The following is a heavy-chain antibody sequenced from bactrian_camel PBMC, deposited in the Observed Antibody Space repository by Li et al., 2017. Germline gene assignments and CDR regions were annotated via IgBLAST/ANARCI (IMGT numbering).Heavy chain of an antibody. J-gene: IGHJ4*01. CDR3: SHTNWAT. V-gene: IGHV3S26*01. CDR2: ADSAGGT. D-gene: IGHD2*01. Sequence: QVQLVESGGGSVQAGGSLRLSCAVSGYTYSDYCMAWFRQSPGKEREGVGAADSAGGTAYADSVKGRFTISRDNAKNTLYLQLNSLKTGDTAMYYCSHTNWATRGRGTQVTVS. CDR1: GYTYSDYC.